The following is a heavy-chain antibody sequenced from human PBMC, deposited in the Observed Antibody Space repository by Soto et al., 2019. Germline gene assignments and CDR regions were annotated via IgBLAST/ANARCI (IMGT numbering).Heavy chain of an antibody. Sequence: GGSLRLSCAASGFTFSSYSMNWVRQAPGKGLEWVSSISSSSSYIYYADSVKGRFTISRDNAKNSLYLQMNSLRAEDTAVYYCARGPPGDAFDIWGQGTMVTVSS. CDR2: ISSSSSYI. CDR3: ARGPPGDAFDI. CDR1: GFTFSSYS. V-gene: IGHV3-21*01. J-gene: IGHJ3*02.